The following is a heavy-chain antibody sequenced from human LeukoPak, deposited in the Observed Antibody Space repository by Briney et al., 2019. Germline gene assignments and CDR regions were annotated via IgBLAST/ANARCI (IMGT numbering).Heavy chain of an antibody. Sequence: ASVKVSCKASGYTFTSYGISWVRQAPGQGLEWMGWISAYNGNTNYAQKLQGRVTMTTDTSTSTAYMELRSLRSDDTAVYYCAREPPNQDVGATYFDYWGQGTLVTVSS. V-gene: IGHV1-18*01. CDR1: GYTFTSYG. CDR3: AREPPNQDVGATYFDY. J-gene: IGHJ4*02. CDR2: ISAYNGNT. D-gene: IGHD1-26*01.